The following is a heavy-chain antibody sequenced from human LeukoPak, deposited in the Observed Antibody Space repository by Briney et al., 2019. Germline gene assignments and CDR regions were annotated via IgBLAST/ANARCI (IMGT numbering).Heavy chain of an antibody. D-gene: IGHD3-10*01. V-gene: IGHV1-18*01. Sequence: GASVKVSCKASGYTFTSYGISWVRQAPGQGLEWMGWISAYNGNTNYAQKLQGRVTMTRNTSISTAYMELSSLRSEDTAVYYCASGSSFYGSGAPGYFQHWGQGTLVTVSS. CDR1: GYTFTSYG. J-gene: IGHJ1*01. CDR2: ISAYNGNT. CDR3: ASGSSFYGSGAPGYFQH.